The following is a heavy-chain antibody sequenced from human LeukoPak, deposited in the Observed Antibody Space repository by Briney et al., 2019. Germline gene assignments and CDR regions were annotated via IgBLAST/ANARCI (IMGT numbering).Heavy chain of an antibody. CDR2: IYYSGST. Sequence: SETLSLTCTVSGGSISSSSYYWGWIRQPPGKGLEWIGSIYYSGSTYYNPSLKSRVTISVDTSKNQFSLKLSSVTAADTAVYYCASRTRMTAVFSFDYWGQGTLVTVSS. CDR1: GGSISSSSYY. D-gene: IGHD4-11*01. V-gene: IGHV4-39*01. CDR3: ASRTRMTAVFSFDY. J-gene: IGHJ4*02.